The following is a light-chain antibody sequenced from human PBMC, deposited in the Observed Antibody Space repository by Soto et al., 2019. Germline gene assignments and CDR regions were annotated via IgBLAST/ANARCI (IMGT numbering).Light chain of an antibody. CDR2: DVN. CDR1: SSDVGGYNY. CDR3: SSYTSSSTSWV. V-gene: IGLV2-11*01. Sequence: QSALTQPRSVSGSPGQSVTISCTGTSSDVGGYNYVSWYQHHPGKAPTLILFDVNQRPSGVPHRFSGSKSGNTASLTISGLQAEDEADYYCSSYTSSSTSWVFGGGTKLTVL. J-gene: IGLJ3*02.